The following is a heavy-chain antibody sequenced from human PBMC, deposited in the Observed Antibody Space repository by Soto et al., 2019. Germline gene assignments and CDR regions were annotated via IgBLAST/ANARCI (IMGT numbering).Heavy chain of an antibody. CDR2: ISWTSGSI. J-gene: IGHJ5*02. D-gene: IGHD2-15*01. Sequence: EVQLVESGGGLVQPGRSLRLSCAASGFTCDDYAMHWVRLAPGKGLEWVLGISWTSGSIGYAVSVKGRFTISRDNAKNSLYLQMNRMRAEDTALYSCAKREYSCGGSCSWGWFEPWGEGTLVTVSS. CDR1: GFTCDDYA. V-gene: IGHV3-9*01. CDR3: AKREYSCGGSCSWGWFEP.